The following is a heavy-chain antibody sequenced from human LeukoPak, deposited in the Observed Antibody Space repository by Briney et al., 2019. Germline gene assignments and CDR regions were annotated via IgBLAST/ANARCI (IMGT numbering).Heavy chain of an antibody. CDR3: ARAPNRVQNWVDC. CDR2: MKEDGSEK. D-gene: IGHD7-27*01. CDR1: GFTFSRYW. V-gene: IGHV3-7*01. J-gene: IGHJ4*02. Sequence: PGGSLRLSCAASGFTFSRYWMSWVRQAPGKGLEWVANMKEDGSEKYYVDSVKGRFTISRDNAKNSLYLQMNSLRAEDMAEYYCARAPNRVQNWVDCWGQGTLVTVSS.